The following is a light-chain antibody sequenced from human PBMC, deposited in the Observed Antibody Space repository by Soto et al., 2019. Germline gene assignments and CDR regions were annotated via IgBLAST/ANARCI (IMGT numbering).Light chain of an antibody. CDR1: QGINNW. J-gene: IGKJ4*01. CDR2: TTS. V-gene: IGKV1D-12*01. Sequence: DIQMTQSPSSVSASVGDRVTITCRASQGINNWLAWYKQKPGKAPKLLIYTTSSLQSGVPSRFSGSGSGTDFTLTISSLQPGDSATYDWQQANCFPLTFGGGTKVEIK. CDR3: QQANCFPLT.